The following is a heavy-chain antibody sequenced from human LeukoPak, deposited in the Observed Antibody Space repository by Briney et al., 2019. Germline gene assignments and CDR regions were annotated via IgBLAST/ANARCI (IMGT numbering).Heavy chain of an antibody. CDR1: GFTFSNYW. CDR2: ISSSSNYI. CDR3: AKGATARAATVFDY. Sequence: GGSLRLSCAASGFTFSNYWMNWVRQAPGKGLEWVSSISSSSNYIYYADSVKGRFTISRDNAKNSLYLQMNSLRAEDTAVYYCAKGATARAATVFDYWGQGTLVTVSS. V-gene: IGHV3-21*04. J-gene: IGHJ4*02. D-gene: IGHD1-26*01.